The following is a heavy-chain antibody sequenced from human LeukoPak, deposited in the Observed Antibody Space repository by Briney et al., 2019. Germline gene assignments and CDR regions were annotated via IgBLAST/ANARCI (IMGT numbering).Heavy chain of an antibody. Sequence: PGGSLRLSCAASGFTFSSYAMSWVRQAPGKGLEWVSAISGSGGSTYYADSVEGRFTISRDNSKNTLYLQMNSLRAEDTAVYYCAKDIIPIRVTMIGYWGQGTLVTVSS. CDR2: ISGSGGST. CDR1: GFTFSSYA. J-gene: IGHJ4*02. D-gene: IGHD3-22*01. V-gene: IGHV3-23*01. CDR3: AKDIIPIRVTMIGY.